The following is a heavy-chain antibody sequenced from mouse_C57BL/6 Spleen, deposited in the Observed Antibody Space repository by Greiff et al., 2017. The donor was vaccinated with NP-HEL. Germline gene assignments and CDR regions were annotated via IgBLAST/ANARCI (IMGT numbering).Heavy chain of an antibody. CDR2: IYPGDGDT. Sequence: VQLQQSGPELVKPGASVKISCKASGYAFSSSWMNWVKQRPGKGLEWIGRIYPGDGDTNYNGKFKGKATLTADKSSSTSYMQLSSLTSEDSAVYFRARGRLSYGSSPYYYAMDYWGQGTSVTVSS. D-gene: IGHD1-1*01. CDR3: ARGRLSYGSSPYYYAMDY. CDR1: GYAFSSSW. J-gene: IGHJ4*01. V-gene: IGHV1-82*01.